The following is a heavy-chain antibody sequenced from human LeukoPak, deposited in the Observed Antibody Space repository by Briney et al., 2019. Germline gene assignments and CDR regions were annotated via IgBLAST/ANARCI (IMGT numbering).Heavy chain of an antibody. CDR2: ISSYNGDT. CDR1: GYTFTSYG. CDR3: ARDTSRYYSGSVIH. D-gene: IGHD3-10*01. J-gene: IGHJ4*02. Sequence: GASVKVSCKASGYTFTSYGISWVRQAPGQGLEWMGWISSYNGDTKYAQKFQGRVTMTTDTPTSTAYIELRSLRSDDTAVYYCARDTSRYYSGSVIHWGQGTLVTVSS. V-gene: IGHV1-18*01.